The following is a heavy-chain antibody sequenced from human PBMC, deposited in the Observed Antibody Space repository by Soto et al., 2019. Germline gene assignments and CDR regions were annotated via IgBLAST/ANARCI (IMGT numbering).Heavy chain of an antibody. D-gene: IGHD2-15*01. Sequence: SEPLSLTCAVYGGSFSGYYGSRILQPPGKGLEWIGEINHSGSTNYNPSLKSRVTISVDTSKNQFSLKLSSVTAADTAVYYCARVLRYCSGGICYSPFDYLGLGTLVTVSS. CDR3: ARVLRYCSGGICYSPFDY. CDR2: INHSGST. CDR1: GGSFSGYY. J-gene: IGHJ4*02. V-gene: IGHV4-34*01.